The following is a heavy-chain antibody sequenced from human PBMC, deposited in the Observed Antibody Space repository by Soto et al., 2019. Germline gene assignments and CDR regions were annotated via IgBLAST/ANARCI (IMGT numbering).Heavy chain of an antibody. V-gene: IGHV3-9*01. Sequence: LRLSCAASGFTFDDYAMHWVRQVPGKGLGWVSGINWNSGSIGYADSVKGRFAISRDNAKNSLHLQMNSLRAEDTAFYYCVKDESINWYSGHFRHWGQGTLVTVSS. CDR3: VKDESINWYSGHFRH. CDR2: INWNSGSI. CDR1: GFTFDDYA. D-gene: IGHD6-13*01. J-gene: IGHJ1*01.